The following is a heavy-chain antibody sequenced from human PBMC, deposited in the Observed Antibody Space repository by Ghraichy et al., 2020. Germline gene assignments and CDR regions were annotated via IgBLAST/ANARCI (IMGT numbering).Heavy chain of an antibody. V-gene: IGHV3-74*01. J-gene: IGHJ6*02. Sequence: GGSLRLSCAASGFTFSSYWMHWVRQAPGKGLAWVSRINSDGSSTSYADSVKGRFTISRDNAKNTLYLQMNSLRAEDTAVYYCGSLQLSGVGMDVWGQGTTVTVSS. CDR2: INSDGSST. D-gene: IGHD3-16*02. CDR3: GSLQLSGVGMDV. CDR1: GFTFSSYW.